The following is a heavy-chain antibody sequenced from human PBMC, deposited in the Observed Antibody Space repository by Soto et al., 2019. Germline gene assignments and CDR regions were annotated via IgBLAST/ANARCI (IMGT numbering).Heavy chain of an antibody. J-gene: IGHJ6*02. D-gene: IGHD3-10*01. CDR3: ARGQVLLWFGGGFYYYYGMDV. Sequence: SDTLSLTCAVYGGSFSGYYWSWIRQPPGKGLEWIGEINHSGSTNYNPSLKSRVTISVDTSKNQFSLKLSSVTAADTAVYYCARGQVLLWFGGGFYYYYGMDVWGQGTTVTVSS. CDR1: GGSFSGYY. CDR2: INHSGST. V-gene: IGHV4-34*01.